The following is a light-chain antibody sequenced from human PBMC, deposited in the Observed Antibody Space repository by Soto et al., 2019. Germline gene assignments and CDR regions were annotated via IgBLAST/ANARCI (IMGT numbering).Light chain of an antibody. CDR2: GAS. CDR3: QQYNLWRM. Sequence: EIVLTQSPATPSLSPGEKDTPSFRASQSVSRNLAWYQQNPGQAPRLLIYGASTRAPGIPARFSGSGSETEFTLTISSLQSEDFAIYYCQQYNLWRMFGQGTKVDIK. J-gene: IGKJ1*01. V-gene: IGKV3-15*01. CDR1: QSVSRN.